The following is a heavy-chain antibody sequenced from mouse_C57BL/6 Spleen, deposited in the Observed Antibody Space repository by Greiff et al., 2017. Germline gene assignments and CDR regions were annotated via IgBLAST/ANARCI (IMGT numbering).Heavy chain of an antibody. J-gene: IGHJ4*01. D-gene: IGHD2-2*01. CDR1: GFTFSSYA. CDR2: ISDGGSYT. CDR3: ARDRGYYGYGYYAMDY. Sequence: EVHLVESGGGLVKPGGSLKLSCAASGFTFSSYAMSWVRQTPEKRLEWVATISDGGSYTYYPDNVKGRFTISRDNAKNNLYLQMSHLKSEDTAMYYCARDRGYYGYGYYAMDYWGQGTSVTVSS. V-gene: IGHV5-4*01.